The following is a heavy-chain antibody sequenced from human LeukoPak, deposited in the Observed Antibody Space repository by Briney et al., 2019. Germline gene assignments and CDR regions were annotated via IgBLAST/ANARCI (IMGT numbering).Heavy chain of an antibody. CDR3: ARRRQYDSSLFWNFDL. Sequence: SQTLSLTCAVYGGSFSGYYWSWIRQSPEKGLEWIGEINHSGSTNYNPSLKSRLTISVDTSKNQFSLKLNSVTAADTAVYYCARRRQYDSSLFWNFDLWGRGTLVTVSS. V-gene: IGHV4-34*01. CDR2: INHSGST. CDR1: GGSFSGYY. D-gene: IGHD6-6*01. J-gene: IGHJ2*01.